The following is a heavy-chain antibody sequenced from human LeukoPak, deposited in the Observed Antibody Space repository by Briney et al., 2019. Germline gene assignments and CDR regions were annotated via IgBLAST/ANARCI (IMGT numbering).Heavy chain of an antibody. CDR3: ARRGDDYNLNFDY. CDR2: IYPGDSVT. CDR1: RYTFTSYW. J-gene: IGHJ4*02. Sequence: GESLKISCKGTRYTFTSYWIGWLRQMPGKGLEWMGIIYPGDSVTRYSPSFQGQVTISADKSISTAYLQWSSLKASDTAMYYCARRGDDYNLNFDYWGQGTLVTVSS. D-gene: IGHD5-24*01. V-gene: IGHV5-51*01.